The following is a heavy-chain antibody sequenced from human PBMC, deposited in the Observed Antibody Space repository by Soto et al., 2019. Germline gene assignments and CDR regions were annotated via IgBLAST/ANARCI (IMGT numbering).Heavy chain of an antibody. CDR3: ARVQRFGEFCV. CDR2: IKQDGSEK. V-gene: IGHV3-7*03. D-gene: IGHD3-16*01. Sequence: GGSLRLSCAASGFTFSSYWMSWVRQAPGKGLEWVANIKQDGSEKYYVDSVKDRFTISRDNAKNSLYLQMNSLRAEDTAVYYCARVQRFGEFCVWGQGTTVTVSS. CDR1: GFTFSSYW. J-gene: IGHJ6*02.